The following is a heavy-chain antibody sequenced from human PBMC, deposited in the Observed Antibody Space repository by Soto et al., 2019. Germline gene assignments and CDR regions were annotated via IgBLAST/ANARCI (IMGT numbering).Heavy chain of an antibody. V-gene: IGHV4-59*08. CDR3: ARLGGYYQAFDQ. CDR2: IYYTGTT. Sequence: SETRSLTCSVSGSPISSYYWGWFRLPPGQGLQWVGYIYYTGTTSYNPSLKGRVTVSLDTSKKQFSLKLRSVTAADTAVYFCARLGGYYQAFDQWGQGALVTVS. CDR1: GSPISSYY. J-gene: IGHJ4*01. D-gene: IGHD3-22*01.